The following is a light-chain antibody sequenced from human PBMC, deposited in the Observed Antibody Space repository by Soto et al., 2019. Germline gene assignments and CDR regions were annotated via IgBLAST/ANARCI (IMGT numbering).Light chain of an antibody. V-gene: IGKV3-20*01. CDR1: QSVSNNY. Sequence: EVVLTQSPATLSVSPGDRATLSCRASQSVSNNYLAWYQQKPGQAPRLLIYGASNRATGIPDRFSGSGSGTDFTFTISRLEPEDFAVYYCQQYGSSGTFGQGTKVDIK. J-gene: IGKJ1*01. CDR3: QQYGSSGT. CDR2: GAS.